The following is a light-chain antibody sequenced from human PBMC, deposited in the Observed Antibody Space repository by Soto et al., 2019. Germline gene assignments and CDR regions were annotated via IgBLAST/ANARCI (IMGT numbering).Light chain of an antibody. CDR1: QTTNNY. CDR2: AAS. CDR3: QQINSIPLP. V-gene: IGKV1-39*01. Sequence: DIQMTQSPSSLSASVGDRVTITCRASQTTNNYLNWYQLKPGKAPKLLIYAASPLQTGVPSRFTGSGSGTEFTLTIISLHPEDYATYYCQQINSIPLPCGGGPKVELK. J-gene: IGKJ4*01.